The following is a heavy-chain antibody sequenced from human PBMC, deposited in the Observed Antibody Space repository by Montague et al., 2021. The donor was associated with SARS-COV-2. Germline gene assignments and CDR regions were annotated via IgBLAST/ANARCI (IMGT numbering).Heavy chain of an antibody. J-gene: IGHJ4*02. V-gene: IGHV4-59*11. CDR2: IYYSGGI. Sequence: SETLSLTCTVSGGSMSDHYWAWIRQPPGKGLEWLAYIYYSGGINSNASLKSRVSMSVDTSKNQFSLKLSSVTAADTAVYYCARENTVTTFGGPYYIDSWGQGTLVTVSA. CDR1: GGSMSDHY. D-gene: IGHD4-17*01. CDR3: ARENTVTTFGGPYYIDS.